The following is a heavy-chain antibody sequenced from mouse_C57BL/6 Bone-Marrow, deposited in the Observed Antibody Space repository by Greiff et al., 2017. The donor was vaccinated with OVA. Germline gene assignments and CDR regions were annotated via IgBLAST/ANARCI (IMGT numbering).Heavy chain of an antibody. J-gene: IGHJ2*01. CDR3: TRGDYDVGYYFDY. CDR1: GYTFTDYE. Sequence: LVESGAELVRPGASVTLSCKASGYTFTDYEMHWVKQTPVHGLEWIGAIDPETGGTAYNQKFKGKAILTADKSSSTAYMELRSLTSGDSAVYYCTRGDYDVGYYFDYWGQGTTLTVSS. V-gene: IGHV1-15*01. CDR2: IDPETGGT. D-gene: IGHD2-4*01.